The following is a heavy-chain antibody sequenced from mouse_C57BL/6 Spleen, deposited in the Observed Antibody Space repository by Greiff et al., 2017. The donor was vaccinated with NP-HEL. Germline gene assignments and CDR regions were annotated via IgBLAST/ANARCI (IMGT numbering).Heavy chain of an antibody. V-gene: IGHV1-64*01. CDR2: IHPNSGST. CDR3: ARDYSNPYYAMDY. Sequence: QVQLQQPGAELVKPGASVKLSCKASVYTFTSYWMHWVKQRPGQGLEWIGMIHPNSGSTNYNEKFKSKATLTVDKSSSTAYMQLSSLTSEDSAVYYCARDYSNPYYAMDYWGQGTSVTVSS. D-gene: IGHD2-5*01. CDR1: VYTFTSYW. J-gene: IGHJ4*01.